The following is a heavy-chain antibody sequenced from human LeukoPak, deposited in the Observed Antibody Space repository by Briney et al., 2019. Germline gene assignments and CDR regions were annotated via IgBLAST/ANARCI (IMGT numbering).Heavy chain of an antibody. CDR2: IYYSGST. CDR1: GGSISSGGYS. J-gene: IGHJ4*02. V-gene: IGHV4-30-4*07. CDR3: ARHAQRYCSGGSCYRYYFDY. D-gene: IGHD2-15*01. Sequence: SETLSLTCAVSGGSISSGGYSWSWIRQPPGKGLEWIGYIYYSGSTYYNPSLKSRVTVSVDTSKNQFSLKLSSVTAADTAVYYCARHAQRYCSGGSCYRYYFDYWGQGTLVTVSS.